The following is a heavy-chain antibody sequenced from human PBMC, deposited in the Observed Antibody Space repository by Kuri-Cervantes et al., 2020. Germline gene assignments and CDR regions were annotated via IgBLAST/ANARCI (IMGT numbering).Heavy chain of an antibody. CDR2: INPNNGGT. Sequence: ASVKVSCKACGYTFTGYYMHWVRQAPGQGLEWMGWINPNNGGTNYAQKFQGRVTMTRDTSINTAYMELSRLSYDDTAVYYCATEYSSSSRFDYWGQGTLVTVSS. V-gene: IGHV1-2*02. J-gene: IGHJ4*02. D-gene: IGHD6-6*01. CDR1: GYTFTGYY. CDR3: ATEYSSSSRFDY.